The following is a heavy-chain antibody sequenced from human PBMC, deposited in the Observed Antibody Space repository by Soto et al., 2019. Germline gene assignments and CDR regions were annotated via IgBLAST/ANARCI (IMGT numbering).Heavy chain of an antibody. V-gene: IGHV1-69*06. CDR3: ARVGRGYSGYVHYYYGMDV. J-gene: IGHJ6*02. D-gene: IGHD5-12*01. CDR2: IIPIFGTA. Sequence: SVKVSCKASGGTFSRYSISWVRQAPGQGLEWMGGIIPIFGTANYAQKFQGRVTITADKSTSTAYMELSSLRSEDTAVYYCARVGRGYSGYVHYYYGMDVWGQGTTVTVSS. CDR1: GGTFSRYS.